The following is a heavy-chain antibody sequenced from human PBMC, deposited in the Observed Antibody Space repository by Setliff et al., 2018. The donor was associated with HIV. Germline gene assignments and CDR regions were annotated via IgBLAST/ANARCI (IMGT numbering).Heavy chain of an antibody. CDR2: IRSKAFGGTT. D-gene: IGHD2-21*01. Sequence: PGGSLRLSCTASGFTFGDYAMSWVRQAPGKGLEWVGLIRSKAFGGTTEYAASVRGRFSISRDDSRSIVYLQMSRLKTEDTAVYYCARVPINYYYYMDVWGKGTTVTVSS. CDR1: GFTFGDYA. V-gene: IGHV3-49*04. CDR3: ARVPINYYYYMDV. J-gene: IGHJ6*03.